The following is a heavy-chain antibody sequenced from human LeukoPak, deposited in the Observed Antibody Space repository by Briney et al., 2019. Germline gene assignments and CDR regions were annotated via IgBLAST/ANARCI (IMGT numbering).Heavy chain of an antibody. CDR1: GYTFNRYA. D-gene: IGHD5-18*01. CDR2: INTNTGNP. CDR3: VRGDYSSGYIGYFEY. V-gene: IGHV7-4-1*02. Sequence: GASVKVSCKASGYTFNRYAINWVRQAPGQGLEWMGWINTNTGNPTYAQGFTGRFVFSLDTSVNTASLQISSLKAEDTAVYYCVRGDYSSGYIGYFEYWGQGTLVTVSS. J-gene: IGHJ4*02.